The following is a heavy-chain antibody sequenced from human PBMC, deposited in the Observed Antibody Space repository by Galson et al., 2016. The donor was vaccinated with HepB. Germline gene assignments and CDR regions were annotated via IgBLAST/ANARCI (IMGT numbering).Heavy chain of an antibody. V-gene: IGHV3-53*01. CDR3: ARGLHCTGGRCYFVPWFYA. CDR2: IHRDGHT. J-gene: IGHJ5*02. D-gene: IGHD2-15*01. Sequence: SLRLSCAASGFNVSDNYMTWLRQAPGKGLEWVSVIHRDGHTYLAASVRGRFSISRDNLKNTVYLQMNRLRAEDTAVYYCARGLHCTGGRCYFVPWFYAWGQGSLVTVSS. CDR1: GFNVSDNY.